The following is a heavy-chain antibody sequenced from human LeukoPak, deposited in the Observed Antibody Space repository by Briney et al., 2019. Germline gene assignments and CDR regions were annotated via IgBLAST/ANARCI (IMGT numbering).Heavy chain of an antibody. Sequence: GGSLRLSCAASGFTLSSYEMNWVRPAPGKGLEWVSYISESGSTIYYADSVKGRFTISRDNAMNSLYLQMNSLRAEDTAVYYCARHPIDYWGQGTLVTVSS. CDR2: ISESGSTI. V-gene: IGHV3-48*03. CDR1: GFTLSSYE. J-gene: IGHJ4*02. CDR3: ARHPIDY.